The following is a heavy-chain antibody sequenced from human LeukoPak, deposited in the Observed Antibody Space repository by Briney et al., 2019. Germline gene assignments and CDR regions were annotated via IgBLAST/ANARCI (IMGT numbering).Heavy chain of an antibody. D-gene: IGHD3-3*01. CDR3: ARHLEWRLNGMDV. Sequence: PSETLPLTCTVSGVSLSSSAYFWGWIRQAPGKGLEWLGSVYYDGTTYNYPSLKSRVTLSVDTSENQFSLKLKSVTASDTAVYYCARHLEWRLNGMDVWGQGTTVTVSS. J-gene: IGHJ6*02. CDR1: GVSLSSSAYF. V-gene: IGHV4-39*01. CDR2: VYYDGTT.